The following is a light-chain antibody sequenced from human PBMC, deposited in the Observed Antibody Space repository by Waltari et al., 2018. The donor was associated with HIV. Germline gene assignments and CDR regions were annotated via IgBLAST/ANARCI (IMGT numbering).Light chain of an antibody. V-gene: IGLV2-14*03. CDR1: SSDVGRYNY. Sequence: QSALTQPDSVSGSPGQSITISCTGASSDVGRYNYVSWYQQHPGKAPKLMIRDVSNRPSGVSNRFSGSKSGNTASLTISGLQAEDEADYYCVTWDGGLIAVVFGGGTKLTVL. J-gene: IGLJ2*01. CDR3: VTWDGGLIAVV. CDR2: DVS.